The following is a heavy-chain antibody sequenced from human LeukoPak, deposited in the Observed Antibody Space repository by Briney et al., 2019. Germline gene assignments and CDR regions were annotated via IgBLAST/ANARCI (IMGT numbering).Heavy chain of an antibody. CDR1: GFPFITFA. CDR2: IFPSGGEI. V-gene: IGHV3-23*01. CDR3: AKDPFFDY. J-gene: IGHJ4*02. Sequence: PGGSLSLSCAASGFPFITFAMIGVRQPPGKGLEWVSSIFPSGGEIHYADSVRGRFTISRENSKSTLSLQMNSLRAEDTAIYYCAKDPFFDYWGQGTLVTVSS.